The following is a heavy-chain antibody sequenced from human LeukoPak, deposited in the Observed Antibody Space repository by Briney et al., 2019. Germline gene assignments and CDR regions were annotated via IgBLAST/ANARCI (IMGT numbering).Heavy chain of an antibody. D-gene: IGHD6-19*01. CDR2: INPNSGGT. J-gene: IGHJ1*01. CDR3: ARDRYSSGQRGIGAEYFQH. Sequence: ASVKVSCKASGYTFTGYYMHWVRQAPGQGLEWMGWINPNSGGTNYAQKFQGRVTMTRDTSISTAYMELSRPRSDDTAVYYCARDRYSSGQRGIGAEYFQHWGQGTLVTVSS. CDR1: GYTFTGYY. V-gene: IGHV1-2*02.